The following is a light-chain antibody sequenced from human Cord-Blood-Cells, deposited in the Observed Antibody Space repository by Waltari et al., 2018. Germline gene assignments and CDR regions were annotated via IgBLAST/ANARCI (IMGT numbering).Light chain of an antibody. CDR1: QDISNY. J-gene: IGKJ3*01. Sequence: DIQMTQSPSSLSASVGDRVTITCQASQDISNYLNWYQQKPGKAPKLLIYDASNLETGVPERFSGSGSGTDFTFTISSLQPEDIATYYCQQYDNLPFTFGPGTKVDIK. CDR2: DAS. V-gene: IGKV1-33*01. CDR3: QQYDNLPFT.